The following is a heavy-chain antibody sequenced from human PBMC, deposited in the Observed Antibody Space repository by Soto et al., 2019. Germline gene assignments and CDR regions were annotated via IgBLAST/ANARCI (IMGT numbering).Heavy chain of an antibody. CDR1: GDSISSYY. CDR2: IYHSGST. CDR3: ARGGDCITSSCSGPSFDP. J-gene: IGHJ5*02. D-gene: IGHD2-2*01. Sequence: PSETLPLTCTVSGDSISSYYWSWVRQPPGKGLEWIGYIYHSGSTNYNPSLRGRVTMSMDTSKNQFSLNLSSVTAADTAVYYCARGGDCITSSCSGPSFDPWGQGTLVTVSS. V-gene: IGHV4-59*12.